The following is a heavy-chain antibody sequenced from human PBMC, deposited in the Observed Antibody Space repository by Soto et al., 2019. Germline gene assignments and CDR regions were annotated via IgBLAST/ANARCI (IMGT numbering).Heavy chain of an antibody. Sequence: SETLSLTCTVSGGSISSYYWSWIRQPPGKGLEWIGYISNSGRTHYNPSLKSRLTISLDTSENQFSLKLTSVTAAATAIYYCARARQYYDCELDPWGQGTLVTVSS. CDR3: ARARQYYDCELDP. V-gene: IGHV4-59*12. CDR1: GGSISSYY. D-gene: IGHD3-22*01. CDR2: ISNSGRT. J-gene: IGHJ5*02.